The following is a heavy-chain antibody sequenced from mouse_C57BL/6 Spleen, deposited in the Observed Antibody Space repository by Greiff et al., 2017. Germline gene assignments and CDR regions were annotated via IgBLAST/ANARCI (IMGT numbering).Heavy chain of an antibody. D-gene: IGHD1-1*01. Sequence: QVQLQQPGAELVRPGSSVKLSCKASGYTFTSYWMDWVKQRPGQGLEWIGNIYPSDSETHYNQKFKDKATLTVDKSSSTAYMQLSSLTSEDSAVYDCAGSPDYYCSNYDFGYRGQGTTLTGSS. CDR2: IYPSDSET. J-gene: IGHJ2*01. CDR1: GYTFTSYW. CDR3: AGSPDYYCSNYDFGY. V-gene: IGHV1-61*01.